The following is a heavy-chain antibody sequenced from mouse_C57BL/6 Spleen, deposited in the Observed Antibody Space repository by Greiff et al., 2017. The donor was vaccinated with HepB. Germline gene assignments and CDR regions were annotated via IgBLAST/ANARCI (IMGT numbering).Heavy chain of an antibody. Sequence: VQLQQSDAELVKPGASVKLSCKVSGYTFTDYTIHWMKQSPEQGLEWIGYIDPRDGSTKYNDKFKGKVALTADKPASTTYMQLNSLTSEDSAVYFCARRLYGSSFYFDYWGQGTTVTVSS. CDR1: GYTFTDYT. V-gene: IGHV1-78*01. CDR2: IDPRDGST. CDR3: ARRLYGSSFYFDY. J-gene: IGHJ2*01. D-gene: IGHD1-1*01.